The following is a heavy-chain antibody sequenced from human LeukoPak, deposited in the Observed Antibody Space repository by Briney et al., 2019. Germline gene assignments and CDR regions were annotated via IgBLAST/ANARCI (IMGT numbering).Heavy chain of an antibody. J-gene: IGHJ5*02. CDR1: GGSISSGGYY. Sequence: SQTLSLTCTVSGGSISSGGYYWSWIRQHPGKGLEWIVYIYYSGSTYYNPSLKSRVSISVDTSKNQFSLKLSSVTAADTAVYYCARCPLVRGVILPWFDPWGQGTLVTVSS. D-gene: IGHD3-10*01. CDR3: ARCPLVRGVILPWFDP. V-gene: IGHV4-31*03. CDR2: IYYSGST.